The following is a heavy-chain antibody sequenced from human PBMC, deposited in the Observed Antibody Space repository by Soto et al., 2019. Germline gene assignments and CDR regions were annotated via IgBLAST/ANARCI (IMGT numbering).Heavy chain of an antibody. J-gene: IGHJ3*02. CDR2: ISSSSSYI. Sequence: GGSLRLSCAASGFTFSSYSMNWVRQAPGKGLEWVSSISSSSSYIYYADSVKGRFTISRDNAKNSLYLQMNSLRAEDTAVYYCARTPPGQYFWAFDIWGQGTMVTVSS. V-gene: IGHV3-21*01. CDR1: GFTFSSYS. CDR3: ARTPPGQYFWAFDI. D-gene: IGHD3-3*01.